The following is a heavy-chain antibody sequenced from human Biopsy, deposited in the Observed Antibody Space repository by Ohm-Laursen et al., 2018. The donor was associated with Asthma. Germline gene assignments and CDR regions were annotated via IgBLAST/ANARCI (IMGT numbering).Heavy chain of an antibody. CDR2: ISKDASTQ. CDR3: VRDGTDDAFDI. D-gene: IGHD1-1*01. Sequence: SLRLSCAASGFSFSNFAIHWVRQAPGKGLEWMGVISKDASTQDYADSVKGRFTMARDNSKNTLDLQMDSLREEDTAVYYCVRDGTDDAFDIWGQGTVVSVSS. CDR1: GFSFSNFA. J-gene: IGHJ3*02. V-gene: IGHV3-30*01.